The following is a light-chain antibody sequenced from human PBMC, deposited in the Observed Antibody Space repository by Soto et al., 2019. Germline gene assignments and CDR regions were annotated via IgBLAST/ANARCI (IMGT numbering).Light chain of an antibody. CDR1: SSDVGGYNY. CDR3: SSYTSSSTRLYV. J-gene: IGLJ1*01. Sequence: QSALTQPASLSGSPGQSITISCTGTSSDVGGYNYVSWYQQHPGKAPKLMIYEVSNRPSGVSNRFSGSKSGNTASLTISGLQAEDEADYYCSSYTSSSTRLYVFGTGTKLTVL. CDR2: EVS. V-gene: IGLV2-14*01.